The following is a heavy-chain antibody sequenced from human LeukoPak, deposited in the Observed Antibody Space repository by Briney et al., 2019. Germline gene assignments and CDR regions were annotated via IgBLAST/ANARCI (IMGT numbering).Heavy chain of an antibody. CDR1: GYTFTSYG. V-gene: IGHV1-18*01. CDR2: ISAYNGNT. CDR3: ARGLVGAQADFDY. D-gene: IGHD1-26*01. J-gene: IGHJ4*02. Sequence: GESLKISCKASGYTFTSYGISWVRQAPGQGLEWMGWISAYNGNTNYAQKLQGRVTMTTDTSTSAAYMELRSLRSDDTAVYYCARGLVGAQADFDYWGQGTLVTVSS.